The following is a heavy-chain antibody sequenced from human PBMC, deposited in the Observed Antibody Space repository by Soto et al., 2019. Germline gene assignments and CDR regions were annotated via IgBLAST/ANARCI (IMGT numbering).Heavy chain of an antibody. CDR3: ARTHYSYYYDSSGYYYFDY. J-gene: IGHJ4*02. Sequence: ASVKVSCKASGYTFTSYGISWVRQAPGQGLEWMGWISAYNGNTNYAQKLQGRVTMTTDTSTSTAYMELRSLRSDDTAVYYCARTHYSYYYDSSGYYYFDYWGQGTLVTVSS. V-gene: IGHV1-18*01. CDR2: ISAYNGNT. CDR1: GYTFTSYG. D-gene: IGHD3-22*01.